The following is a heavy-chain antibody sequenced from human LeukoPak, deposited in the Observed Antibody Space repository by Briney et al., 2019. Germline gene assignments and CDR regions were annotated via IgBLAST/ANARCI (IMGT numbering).Heavy chain of an antibody. J-gene: IGHJ6*02. CDR1: GGSISSYY. CDR3: ARSGYYYYGMDV. Sequence: PSGTLSLTCTVSGGSISSYYWSWIRQPPGKGLEWIGYIYYSGSTNCNPSLKSRVTISVDTSKNQFSLKLSSVTAADTAVYYCARSGYYYYGMDVWGQGTTVTVSS. V-gene: IGHV4-59*08. CDR2: IYYSGST.